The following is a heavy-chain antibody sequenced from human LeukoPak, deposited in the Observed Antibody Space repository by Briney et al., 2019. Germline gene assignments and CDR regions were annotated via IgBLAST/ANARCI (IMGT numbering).Heavy chain of an antibody. Sequence: ASVKVSCTASGYTFTRYDINWVRQAPGQGLEWMGWMNPNSGNTGYAQKFQGRVTMTRNTSISTAYMELSSLRSEDTAVYYCASSNRYDILTGYYNQYYYYGMDVWGQGTTVTVSS. CDR3: ASSNRYDILTGYYNQYYYYGMDV. V-gene: IGHV1-8*01. CDR1: GYTFTRYD. J-gene: IGHJ6*02. D-gene: IGHD3-9*01. CDR2: MNPNSGNT.